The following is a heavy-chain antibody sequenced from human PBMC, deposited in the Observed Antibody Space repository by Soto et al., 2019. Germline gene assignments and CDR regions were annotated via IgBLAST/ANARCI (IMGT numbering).Heavy chain of an antibody. CDR1: GFTVSSNY. J-gene: IGHJ3*02. D-gene: IGHD2-2*01. CDR3: AGLGYCSSTSCYDKGAFDI. V-gene: IGHV3-53*04. CDR2: IYSGGST. Sequence: GGSLRLSCAASGFTVSSNYMSWVRQAPGKGLEWVSVIYSGGSTYYADSVKGSFTISRHNSKNTLYLQINSLRAEDTAVYYCAGLGYCSSTSCYDKGAFDIWGQGTMVTVSS.